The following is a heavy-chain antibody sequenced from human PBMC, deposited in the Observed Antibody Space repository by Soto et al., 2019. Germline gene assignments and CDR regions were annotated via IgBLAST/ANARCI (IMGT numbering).Heavy chain of an antibody. CDR2: IKQDGSEK. Sequence: RGSLRLSCAASGFTFSSYWMSWVRQAPGKGLEWVANIKQDGSEKYYVDSVKGRFTISRDNAKNSLYLQMNSLRAEDTAVYYCARDFSFPPAATSTFDYWGQGTLVTVSS. CDR3: ARDFSFPPAATSTFDY. D-gene: IGHD2-2*01. V-gene: IGHV3-7*01. CDR1: GFTFSSYW. J-gene: IGHJ4*02.